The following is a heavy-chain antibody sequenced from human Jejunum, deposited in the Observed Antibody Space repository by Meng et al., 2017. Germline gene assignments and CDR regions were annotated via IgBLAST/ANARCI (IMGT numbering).Heavy chain of an antibody. CDR3: ARDRAVRGVIIPFDP. CDR1: GFTFSSYA. CDR2: ISYDGSNK. Sequence: GESRKISCAASGFTFSSYAMHWVRQAPGKGLEWVAVISYDGSNKYYADSVKGRFTISRDNSKNTLYLQMNSLRAEDTAVYYCARDRAVRGVIIPFDPWGQGTLVTVSS. V-gene: IGHV3-30*04. J-gene: IGHJ5*02. D-gene: IGHD3-10*01.